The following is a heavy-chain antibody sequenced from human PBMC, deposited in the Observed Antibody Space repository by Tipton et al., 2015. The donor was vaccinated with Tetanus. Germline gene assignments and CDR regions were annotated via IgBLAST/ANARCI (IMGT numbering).Heavy chain of an antibody. CDR3: ARIYDYWSGYFDF. Sequence: LRLSCTVSGGSVRSGDYSWNWIRQPPGKGLEWLAYVSYSGRTNSNYSLKSRITISQDTSKNQFSLRLTSVTAADTAVYFCARIYDYWSGYFDFWGQGTTVTVSS. J-gene: IGHJ6*02. V-gene: IGHV4-61*08. CDR1: GGSVRSGDYS. D-gene: IGHD3-3*01. CDR2: VSYSGRT.